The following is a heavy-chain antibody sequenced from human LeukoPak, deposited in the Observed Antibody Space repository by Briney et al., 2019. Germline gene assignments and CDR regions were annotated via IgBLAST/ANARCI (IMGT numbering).Heavy chain of an antibody. CDR1: GYYFSSYW. D-gene: IGHD5/OR15-5a*01. CDR3: ARLGSVLYYFDY. V-gene: IGHV5-51*01. Sequence: GESLKISCKGSGYYFSSYWIGWVRQMPGKGLEWMGIIYPGDSDIRYSPSFQGQVTISADKSINTAYLQWSSLKASDTAMYYCARLGSVLYYFDYWGQGTLVTVSS. J-gene: IGHJ4*02. CDR2: IYPGDSDI.